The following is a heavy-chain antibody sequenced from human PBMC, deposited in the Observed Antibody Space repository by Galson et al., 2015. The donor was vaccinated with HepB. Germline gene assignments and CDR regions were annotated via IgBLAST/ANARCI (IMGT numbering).Heavy chain of an antibody. V-gene: IGHV3-23*01. CDR1: GFSFSEYA. CDR2: ISVSGGNT. J-gene: IGHJ4*02. D-gene: IGHD1-26*01. Sequence: SLRLSCAASGFSFSEYAMTWVRQAPGKGLEWVSRISVSGGNTHYTDSVKGRFTISRDNSRNTVYLQMNNLRAEDTAIYYCASLGRYGGTYPLYYVDYWGQGTRVTVSS. CDR3: ASLGRYGGTYPLYYVDY.